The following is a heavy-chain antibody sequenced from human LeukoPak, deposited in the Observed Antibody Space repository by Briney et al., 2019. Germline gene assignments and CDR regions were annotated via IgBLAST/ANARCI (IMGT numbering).Heavy chain of an antibody. V-gene: IGHV1-2*02. CDR1: GYTFTDYY. Sequence: ASVKVSCKASGYTFTDYYIHWVRRAPGQGLEWMGCIKPNSGGTKYAQTFQGRVTMTGDTSINTAYMGLSRLTYDDTAVYYCAGLPRYNWNEPLDYWGQGTLVTVSS. J-gene: IGHJ4*02. D-gene: IGHD1-20*01. CDR2: IKPNSGGT. CDR3: AGLPRYNWNEPLDY.